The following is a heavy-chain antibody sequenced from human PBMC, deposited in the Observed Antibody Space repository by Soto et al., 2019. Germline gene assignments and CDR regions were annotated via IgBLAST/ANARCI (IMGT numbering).Heavy chain of an antibody. CDR3: ARDLGIAVAGIFFV. CDR1: GYTFTSYG. J-gene: IGHJ4*02. CDR2: ISAYNGNT. V-gene: IGHV1-18*01. D-gene: IGHD6-19*01. Sequence: ASVKVSCKASGYTFTSYGISWVRQAPGQGLEWMGWISAYNGNTNYAQKLQGRVTMTTDTSTSTAYMELRSLRSDDTAVYYCARDLGIAVAGIFFVWGQGTLVTVSS.